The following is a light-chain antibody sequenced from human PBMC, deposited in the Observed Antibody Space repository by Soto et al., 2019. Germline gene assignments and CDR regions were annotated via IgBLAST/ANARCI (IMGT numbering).Light chain of an antibody. CDR2: GES. CDR3: QQYNSYWT. J-gene: IGKJ1*01. V-gene: IGKV3-20*01. Sequence: EIVLTQSPGAMSLVPRQRATLSGRASQSVSSSYLAWYQQKPGQDPRILMYGESSRATGIQDRFRGSGSGTEFTLTISSLQPDDFATYYRQQYNSYWTFGPGTKVDNK. CDR1: QSVSSSY.